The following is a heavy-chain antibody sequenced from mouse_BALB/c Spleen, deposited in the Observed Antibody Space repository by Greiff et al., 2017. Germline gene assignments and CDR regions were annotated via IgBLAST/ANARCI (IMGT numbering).Heavy chain of an antibody. Sequence: QVQLKQSGAELVKPGASVKLSCKASGYTFTSYWMHWVKQRPGQGLEWIGEINPSNGRTNYNEKFKSKATLTVDKSSSTAYMQLSSLTSEDSAVYYCASSEDYYAMDDWGQGTSVTVSS. CDR3: ASSEDYYAMDD. CDR1: GYTFTSYW. V-gene: IGHV1S81*02. CDR2: INPSNGRT. J-gene: IGHJ4*01.